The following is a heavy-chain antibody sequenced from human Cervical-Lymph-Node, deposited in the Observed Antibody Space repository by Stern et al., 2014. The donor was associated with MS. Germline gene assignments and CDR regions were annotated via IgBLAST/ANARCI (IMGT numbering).Heavy chain of an antibody. V-gene: IGHV4-31*03. J-gene: IGHJ4*02. CDR1: GGSINIGDYY. CDR2: IYNIGSI. CDR3: AGGTVAGLFDF. Sequence: QVQLQESGPGLVKPSQTLSLTCTVSGGSINIGDYYWSWIRPLPGKGLAWIGYIYNIGSISYNPSLKSRVSISVDTSKNQFSLNLNSVTAADTAVYYCAGGTVAGLFDFWGQGTLVTVSS. D-gene: IGHD6-19*01.